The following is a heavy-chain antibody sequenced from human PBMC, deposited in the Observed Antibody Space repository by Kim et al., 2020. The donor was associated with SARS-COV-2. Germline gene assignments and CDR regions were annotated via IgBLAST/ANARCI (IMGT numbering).Heavy chain of an antibody. J-gene: IGHJ4*02. D-gene: IGHD1-26*01. V-gene: IGHV4-31*02. CDR3: ARGSLGATFDY. Sequence: TYCNQSLKSRVTISVDTSTNQFSLKLSSVTAADTAVYYCARGSLGATFDYWGQGTLVTVSS. CDR2: T.